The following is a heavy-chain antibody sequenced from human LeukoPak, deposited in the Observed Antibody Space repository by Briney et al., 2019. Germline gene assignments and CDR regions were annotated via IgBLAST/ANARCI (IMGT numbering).Heavy chain of an antibody. CDR2: IYSDGSST. CDR3: ARGSSGWADY. CDR1: GFTFSSYW. Sequence: PGGSLRLSCAASGFTFSSYWMHWVRQAPGKGLVWVSRIYSDGSSTSNADSVKGPFTISRDNAKNTLYLQMNSLRAEDTAVYYCARGSSGWADYWGQGTLVSVSS. V-gene: IGHV3-74*01. J-gene: IGHJ4*02. D-gene: IGHD6-19*01.